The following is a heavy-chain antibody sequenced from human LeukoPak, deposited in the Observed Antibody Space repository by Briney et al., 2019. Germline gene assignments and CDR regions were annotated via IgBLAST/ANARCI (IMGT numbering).Heavy chain of an antibody. D-gene: IGHD2-2*01. CDR3: ARIGECTSISCHDAFCF. CDR2: FSSSRSTI. Sequence: GGSLRLSCAASGFTLSHYNMNWVRHPPGKGREWGSYFSSSRSTIYYADSVKGRFTISRDNAKNSLYLQMNSLKPDDTAVYYCARIGECTSISCHDAFCFWGQGTMVTVSS. J-gene: IGHJ3*01. V-gene: IGHV3-48*04. CDR1: GFTLSHYN.